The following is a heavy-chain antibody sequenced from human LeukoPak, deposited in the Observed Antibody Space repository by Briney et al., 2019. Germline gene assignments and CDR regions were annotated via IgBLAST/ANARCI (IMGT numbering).Heavy chain of an antibody. CDR1: GYTFTGYY. D-gene: IGHD6-13*01. Sequence: VASVKVSCKASGYTFTGYYMHWVRQAPGPGLEWMGRINPNSGGTNYAQKFQGRVTMTRNTPISTAYMELSRLRSDDTAVYYCAGDGDESSSWYPNWFDPWGQGTLVTVSS. J-gene: IGHJ5*02. CDR3: AGDGDESSSWYPNWFDP. V-gene: IGHV1-2*06. CDR2: INPNSGGT.